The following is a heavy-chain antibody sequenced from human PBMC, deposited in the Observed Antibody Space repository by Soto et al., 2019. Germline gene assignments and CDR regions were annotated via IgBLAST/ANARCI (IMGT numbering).Heavy chain of an antibody. CDR1: GYTFTSYY. CDR3: ARAPLRYFDWLLHPPPSDAFDI. CDR2: INPSGGST. J-gene: IGHJ3*02. Sequence: GASVKVSCKASGYTFTSYYMHWVRQAPGQGLEWMGIINPSGGSTSYAQKFQGRVTMTRNTSTSTVYMELSSLRSEDTAVYYCARAPLRYFDWLLHPPPSDAFDIWGQGTMVT. V-gene: IGHV1-46*01. D-gene: IGHD3-9*01.